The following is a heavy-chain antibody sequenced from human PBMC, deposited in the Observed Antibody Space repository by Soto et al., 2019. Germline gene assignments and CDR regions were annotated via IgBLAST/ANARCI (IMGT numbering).Heavy chain of an antibody. J-gene: IGHJ6*02. Sequence: QVQLVQSGAEVKKPGASVKVSCKASGYTFTSYGISWVRQAPGQGLEWMGWISAYNGNTNYAQKLQGRVTMTTDTSTSTAYMELRSLRSDDTAVYYCARDVHLATVVARVSRDGMDVWGQGTTVTVSS. D-gene: IGHD2-15*01. CDR2: ISAYNGNT. V-gene: IGHV1-18*01. CDR1: GYTFTSYG. CDR3: ARDVHLATVVARVSRDGMDV.